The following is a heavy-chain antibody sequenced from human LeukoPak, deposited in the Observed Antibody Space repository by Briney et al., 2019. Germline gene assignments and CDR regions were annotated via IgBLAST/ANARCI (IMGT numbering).Heavy chain of an antibody. CDR1: GGSISSYY. CDR2: IYYSGST. V-gene: IGHV4-59*01. Sequence: SGTLSLTCTGSGGSISSYYWGWIRQPPGKGLGWIGYIYYSGSTNYNPSLKSRVTISVDTSKNQFSLKLSSVTAADTAVYYCARDLGSFFDYWGQGTLVTVSS. J-gene: IGHJ4*02. D-gene: IGHD3-10*01. CDR3: ARDLGSFFDY.